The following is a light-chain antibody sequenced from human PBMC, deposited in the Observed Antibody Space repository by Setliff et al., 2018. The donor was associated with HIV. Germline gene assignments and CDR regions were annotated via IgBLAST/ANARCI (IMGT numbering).Light chain of an antibody. CDR3: AAWDDSLTGYV. CDR1: SSNIGSNT. V-gene: IGLV1-44*01. Sequence: QSALTQPPSASGTPGQKVTISCSGSSSNIGSNTVNWYQQLPGTAPKLLIYSSNVRPSRVPDRFSGSKSGTSASLAISGLQAEDEADYYCAAWDDSLTGYVFGTGTKGHRP. CDR2: SSN. J-gene: IGLJ1*01.